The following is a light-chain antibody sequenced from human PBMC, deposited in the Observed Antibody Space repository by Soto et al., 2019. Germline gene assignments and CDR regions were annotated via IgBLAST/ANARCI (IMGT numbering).Light chain of an antibody. CDR1: QSVSSNY. V-gene: IGKV3D-20*01. Sequence: EIVLTQSPATLSLSPGERATLSCGASQSVSSNYLAWYQQKPGLAPRLLIYDASSRATGIPDRFSGSGSGTEFTLTISSLQSEDFAVYYCQQYNNWPPWTFGQGTKVDIK. CDR3: QQYNNWPPWT. CDR2: DAS. J-gene: IGKJ1*01.